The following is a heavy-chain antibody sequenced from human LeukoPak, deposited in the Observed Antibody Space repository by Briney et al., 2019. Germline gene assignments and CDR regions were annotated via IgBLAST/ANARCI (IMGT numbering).Heavy chain of an antibody. J-gene: IGHJ4*02. CDR1: GGTFSSYA. V-gene: IGHV1-69*05. Sequence: SVKVSCKASGGTFSSYAISWVRQAPGQGLEWMGGIIPIFGTANYAQKFQGRVTITTDESTSTAYMELSSLRSDDTAVYYCARTTRYCSGGSCYSADYWGQGTLVTVSS. CDR2: IIPIFGTA. CDR3: ARTTRYCSGGSCYSADY. D-gene: IGHD2-15*01.